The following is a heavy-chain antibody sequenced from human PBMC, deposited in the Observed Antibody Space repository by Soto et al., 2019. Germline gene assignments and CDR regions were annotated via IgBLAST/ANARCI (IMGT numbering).Heavy chain of an antibody. D-gene: IGHD6-6*01. CDR1: GGTFSSYA. J-gene: IGHJ6*02. Sequence: SVKVSCKASGGTFSSYAISWVRQAPGQGLEWMGGIIPIFGTANYAQKFQGRVTITADESTSTAYMELSSLRSEDTAVYYCAREGGGAARPNYYYYGMDVWGQGTRVTVSS. V-gene: IGHV1-69*13. CDR3: AREGGGAARPNYYYYGMDV. CDR2: IIPIFGTA.